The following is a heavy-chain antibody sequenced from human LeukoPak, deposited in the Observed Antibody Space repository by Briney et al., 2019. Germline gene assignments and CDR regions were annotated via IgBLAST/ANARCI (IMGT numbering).Heavy chain of an antibody. V-gene: IGHV5-51*01. CDR2: IYPGDSDT. CDR1: GYSFTSYW. Sequence: PGESLKISCTASGYSFTSYWIGWVRQMPGKGLEWMGIIYPGDSDTRYSPSFQGQVTISADKSISTAYLQWSSLKASDTVTYYCARQVGTLGYCSGGSCYSGPYFDYWGQGTLVTVSS. D-gene: IGHD2-15*01. CDR3: ARQVGTLGYCSGGSCYSGPYFDY. J-gene: IGHJ4*02.